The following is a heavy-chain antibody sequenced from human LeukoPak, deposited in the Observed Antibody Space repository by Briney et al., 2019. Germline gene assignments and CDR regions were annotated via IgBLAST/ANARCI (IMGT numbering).Heavy chain of an antibody. CDR2: ISSSSSNT. D-gene: IGHD1-26*01. J-gene: IGHJ4*02. CDR3: AKDRLGATDY. Sequence: GGSLRLSCAASGFTFSSDTMNWVRQAPGQGLEWVSSISSSSSNTHYADSVKGRFTISRDNSKNTLYLQMNSLRAEDTAVYYCAKDRLGATDYWGQGTLVTVSS. CDR1: GFTFSSDT. V-gene: IGHV3-21*01.